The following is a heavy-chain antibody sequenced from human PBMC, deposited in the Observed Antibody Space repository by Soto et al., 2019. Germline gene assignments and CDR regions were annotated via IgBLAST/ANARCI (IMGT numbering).Heavy chain of an antibody. D-gene: IGHD1-26*01. CDR3: ARDALFSGSYTLDY. CDR2: MYFGGSF. Sequence: SETLSLTCNVSGASVSNGYWSWIRQPPGKGLEWIGFMYFGGSFNYNPSLTSRATISVETSKNQFSLNLSSVTVADTAVYYCARDALFSGSYTLDYWGQGNLVTVSS. V-gene: IGHV4-59*02. CDR1: GASVSNGY. J-gene: IGHJ4*02.